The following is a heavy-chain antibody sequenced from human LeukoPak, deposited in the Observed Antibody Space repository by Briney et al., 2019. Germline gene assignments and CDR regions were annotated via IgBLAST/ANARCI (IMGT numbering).Heavy chain of an antibody. Sequence: PGGSLRLSCLASGFTFSSYGMHWVRQAPGKGLEWVAVISYDGSNKYYADSVKGRFTISRDNSKNTLYLQMNSLRAEDTAVYYCAKAPLPRYCSSTSCYGLAYGMDVWGQGTTVTVSS. V-gene: IGHV3-30*18. CDR1: GFTFSSYG. CDR3: AKAPLPRYCSSTSCYGLAYGMDV. J-gene: IGHJ6*02. CDR2: ISYDGSNK. D-gene: IGHD2-2*01.